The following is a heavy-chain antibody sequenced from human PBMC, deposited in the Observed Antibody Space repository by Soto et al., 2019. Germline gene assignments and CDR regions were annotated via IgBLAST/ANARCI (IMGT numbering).Heavy chain of an antibody. V-gene: IGHV3-48*02. J-gene: IGHJ5*02. Sequence: EVQLVESGGGLVQPGGSLRLSCAASGFTFSSYSMNWVRQAPGKGLEWVSYISSISTIYYADSVRGRFTISRDNAKNSLYLKMNSLRDEDTAVYYCAREPYEFLGNWFDPWGQGTLVTVSS. CDR1: GFTFSSYS. D-gene: IGHD3-3*01. CDR3: AREPYEFLGNWFDP. CDR2: ISSISTI.